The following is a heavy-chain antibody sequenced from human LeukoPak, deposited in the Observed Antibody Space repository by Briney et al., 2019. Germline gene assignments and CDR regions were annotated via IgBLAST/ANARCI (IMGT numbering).Heavy chain of an antibody. CDR3: ARHRSGYDFWSGRSNYYYYYGMDV. CDR2: IYPGDSDT. Sequence: RGESLKISCKGSGYSFTSYWIGWVRQMPGKGLEWMGIIYPGDSDTRYSPSFQGQVTISADKSISTAYLQWSSLKASDTAMYYCARHRSGYDFWSGRSNYYYYYGMDVWGQGTTVTVSS. V-gene: IGHV5-51*01. D-gene: IGHD3-3*01. CDR1: GYSFTSYW. J-gene: IGHJ6*02.